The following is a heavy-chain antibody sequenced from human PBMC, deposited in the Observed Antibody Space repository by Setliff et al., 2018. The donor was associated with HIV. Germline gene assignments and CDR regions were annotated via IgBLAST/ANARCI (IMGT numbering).Heavy chain of an antibody. V-gene: IGHV1-2*02. J-gene: IGHJ6*02. CDR3: ARDRWELRTYYYYYGMDV. D-gene: IGHD1-26*01. Sequence: ASVKVSCKASGYTFTGYYIHWVRQAPGQGLEWMGWINPNSGGTNYAQKFQGRVTMTRDTSISTAYMELSRLRSDDTAVYYCARDRWELRTYYYYYGMDVWGQGTTVTVSS. CDR2: INPNSGGT. CDR1: GYTFTGYY.